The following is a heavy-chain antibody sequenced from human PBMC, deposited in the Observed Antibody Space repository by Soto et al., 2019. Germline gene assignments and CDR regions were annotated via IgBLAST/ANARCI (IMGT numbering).Heavy chain of an antibody. D-gene: IGHD6-6*01. CDR3: AHSVVDNYYYYGMDV. J-gene: IGHJ6*02. Sequence: QITLKESGPTLVKPTQTLTLTCTFSGFSLSTSGVGVGWIRQPPGKALEWLALIYWDDDKRYSPSLKSSLTITKNTSKNQVDLTMTNIDHVATATYYRAHSVVDNYYYYGMDVWAQGTTVTVSS. V-gene: IGHV2-5*02. CDR1: GFSLSTSGVG. CDR2: IYWDDDK.